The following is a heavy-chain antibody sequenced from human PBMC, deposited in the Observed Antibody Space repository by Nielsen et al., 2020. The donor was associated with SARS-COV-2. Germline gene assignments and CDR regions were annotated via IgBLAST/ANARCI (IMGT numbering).Heavy chain of an antibody. CDR1: GFTFSSYA. CDR3: ARGASVYDSSGYYYF. Sequence: GGSLRLSCAASGFTFSSYAMHWVRQAPGKGLEWVAVISYDGSNKYYADSVKGRFTISRDNSKNTLYLQMNSLRAEDTAVYYCARGASVYDSSGYYYFGGQGTLVTVSS. CDR2: ISYDGSNK. V-gene: IGHV3-30-3*01. J-gene: IGHJ4*02. D-gene: IGHD3-22*01.